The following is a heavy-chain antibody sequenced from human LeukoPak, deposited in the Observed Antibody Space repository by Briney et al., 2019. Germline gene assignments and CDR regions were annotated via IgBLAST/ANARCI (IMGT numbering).Heavy chain of an antibody. CDR3: AKAAQVAGRPNLGGHFDY. CDR2: ISGSGGST. V-gene: IGHV3-23*01. Sequence: AGGSLRLSCAASEFTFSSYAMSWVRQAPGKGLEWVSTISGSGGSTYYAESVKGRFTISRDNNKNTLYLQMNSLRAEDTAVYYCAKAAQVAGRPNLGGHFDYWGQGMLVTVS. J-gene: IGHJ4*02. D-gene: IGHD6-6*01. CDR1: EFTFSSYA.